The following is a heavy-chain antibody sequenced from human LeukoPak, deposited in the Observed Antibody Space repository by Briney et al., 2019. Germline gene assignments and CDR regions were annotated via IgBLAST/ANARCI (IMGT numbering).Heavy chain of an antibody. D-gene: IGHD1-7*01. J-gene: IGHJ4*02. V-gene: IGHV3-30*03. CDR1: GFTFSSYG. CDR2: ISYDGNNK. CDR3: ARVDDNWNYDY. Sequence: RAGGSLRLSCAASGFTFSSYGMHWVRQAPCKGLEWVAVISYDGNNKYYADSVKGRFTISRDNAKNSLYLQMNSLRAEDTAVYYCARVDDNWNYDYWGQGTLVTVSS.